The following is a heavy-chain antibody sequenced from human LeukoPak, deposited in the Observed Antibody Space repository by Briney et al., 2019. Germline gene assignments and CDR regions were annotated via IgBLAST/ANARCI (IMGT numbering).Heavy chain of an antibody. CDR2: INGDGSEK. Sequence: GGSRRLSCAASGFTFSNYWMNWIRQAPGKGLEWVAKINGDGSEKDYVDSVKGRFTISRDNAEKLVHLQMNSLGDEDTAVYYCAAWRSGNYWGQGTLVTVSS. CDR3: AAWRSGNY. D-gene: IGHD1-1*01. J-gene: IGHJ4*02. V-gene: IGHV3-7*03. CDR1: GFTFSNYW.